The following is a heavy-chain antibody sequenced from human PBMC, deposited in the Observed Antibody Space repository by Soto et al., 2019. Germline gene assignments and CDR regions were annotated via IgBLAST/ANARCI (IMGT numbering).Heavy chain of an antibody. CDR1: GGSFSGYY. J-gene: IGHJ6*03. Sequence: SETLSLTCAVYGGSFSGYYWSWIRQPPGKGLEWIGEINHSGSTNYNPSLKSRVTISVDTSKNQFSLKLSSVTAADTAVYYCARGDYDFWSGYVSAYYYYYMDVWGKGTTVTVS. CDR2: INHSGST. CDR3: ARGDYDFWSGYVSAYYYYYMDV. D-gene: IGHD3-3*01. V-gene: IGHV4-34*01.